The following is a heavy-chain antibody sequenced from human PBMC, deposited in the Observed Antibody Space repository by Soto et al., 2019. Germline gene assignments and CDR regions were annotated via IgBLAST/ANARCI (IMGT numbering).Heavy chain of an antibody. CDR3: ARRLRIAVAGDYYFDY. CDR1: GGSFSGYY. D-gene: IGHD6-19*01. V-gene: IGHV4-34*01. Sequence: SETLSLTCAVYGGSFSGYYWSWIRQPPGKGLEWIGEINHSGSTNYNPSLKSRVTISVDTSKNQFSLKLSSVTAADTAVYYCARRLRIAVAGDYYFDYWGQGTLVTVSS. J-gene: IGHJ4*02. CDR2: INHSGST.